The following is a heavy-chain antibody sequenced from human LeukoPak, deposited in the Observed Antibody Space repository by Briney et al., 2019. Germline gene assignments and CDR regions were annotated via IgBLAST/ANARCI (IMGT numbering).Heavy chain of an antibody. CDR2: ISYSGRI. CDR3: ARAAVTGTPLSFDY. CDR1: GGSISSYY. Sequence: SETLSLTCTVSGGSISSYYWSWIQQPPGKGLEWIGYISYSGRINYNPSLKSRVTMSVDTSKNQFSLRLSSVTAADTAVYYCARAAVTGTPLSFDYWGQGTLVTVSS. J-gene: IGHJ4*02. D-gene: IGHD6-19*01. V-gene: IGHV4-59*01.